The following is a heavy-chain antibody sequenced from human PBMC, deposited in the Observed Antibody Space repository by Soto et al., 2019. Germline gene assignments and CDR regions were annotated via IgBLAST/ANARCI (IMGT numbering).Heavy chain of an antibody. CDR3: ASHKTTDTYCSGGSCYSRDSDWFDP. D-gene: IGHD2-15*01. Sequence: QVQLQESGPGLVKPSGTLSLTCAVSSGSISSSNWWSWVRQPPGKGLEWIGEIYHSGSTNYNPSLKSRVNLSVDKSKNRFSLKLSSVPAADTAVYYCASHKTTDTYCSGGSCYSRDSDWFDPWGQGTLVTVSS. CDR1: SGSISSSNW. J-gene: IGHJ5*02. CDR2: IYHSGST. V-gene: IGHV4-4*02.